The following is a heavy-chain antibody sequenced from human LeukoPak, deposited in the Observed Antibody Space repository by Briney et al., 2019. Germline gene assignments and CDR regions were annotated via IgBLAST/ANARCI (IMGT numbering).Heavy chain of an antibody. D-gene: IGHD3-10*01. CDR3: ARHYYGSGSILYYGMDV. CDR2: IIPIFGTA. J-gene: IGHJ6*04. Sequence: SVKVSCKASGGTFSSYAISWVRQAPGQGLEWMGMIIPIFGTANYAQKFQGRVTITADESTSTAHMELSSLRSEDTAVYYCARHYYGSGSILYYGMDVWGKETTVTVSS. CDR1: GGTFSSYA. V-gene: IGHV1-69*13.